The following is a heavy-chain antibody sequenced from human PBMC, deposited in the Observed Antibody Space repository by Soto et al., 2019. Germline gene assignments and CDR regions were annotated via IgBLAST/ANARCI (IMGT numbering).Heavy chain of an antibody. Sequence: GGSLRLSCTASGLTFSSYAMSWVRQAPGKGLEWVSAISGSGGSTYYADSVKGRFTISRDNSKNTLYLQMNSLRAEDTAVYYCAKVVYRSLQHFDYWGQGTLVTVSS. V-gene: IGHV3-23*01. D-gene: IGHD2-8*01. CDR1: GLTFSSYA. CDR3: AKVVYRSLQHFDY. CDR2: ISGSGGST. J-gene: IGHJ4*02.